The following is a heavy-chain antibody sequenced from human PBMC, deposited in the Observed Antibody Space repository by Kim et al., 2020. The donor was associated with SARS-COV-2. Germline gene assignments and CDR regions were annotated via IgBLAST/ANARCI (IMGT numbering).Heavy chain of an antibody. CDR2: IYYSGST. V-gene: IGHV4-39*07. CDR1: GGSISSRSYY. J-gene: IGHJ4*02. Sequence: SETLSLTCTVSGGSISSRSYYWGWIRQPPGKGLEWIGSIYYSGSTYYNPSLKSRVTISVDTSKNQFSLKLSSVTAADTAVYYCARDRLHYYGSGSYSALFDYWGQGTLVTVSS. D-gene: IGHD3-10*01. CDR3: ARDRLHYYGSGSYSALFDY.